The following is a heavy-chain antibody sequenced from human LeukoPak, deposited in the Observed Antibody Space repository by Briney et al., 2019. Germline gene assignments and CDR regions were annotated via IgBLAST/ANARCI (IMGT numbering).Heavy chain of an antibody. V-gene: IGHV1-69*04. CDR1: GYTFTSYG. Sequence: GASVKVSCKASGYTFTSYGISWVRQAPGQGLEWMGRIIPILGIANYAQKFQGRVTITADKSTSTAYMELSSLRSEDTAVYYCASGERDIVVVPAAIRFFSGMDVWGQGTTVTVSS. J-gene: IGHJ6*02. CDR2: IIPILGIA. D-gene: IGHD2-2*02. CDR3: ASGERDIVVVPAAIRFFSGMDV.